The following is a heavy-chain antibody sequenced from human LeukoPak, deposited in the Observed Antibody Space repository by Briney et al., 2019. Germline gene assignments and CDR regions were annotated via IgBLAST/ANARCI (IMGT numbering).Heavy chain of an antibody. CDR3: ARGLSPQYPGNWFDP. CDR2: INHSGST. D-gene: IGHD2-2*01. Sequence: SETLSLTCAVHGGSFSGYYWSWIRQPPGKGLEWIGEINHSGSTNYNPSLKSRVTISVDTSKNQFSLKLSSVTAADTAVYYCARGLSPQYPGNWFDPWGQGTLVTVSS. CDR1: GGSFSGYY. V-gene: IGHV4-34*01. J-gene: IGHJ5*02.